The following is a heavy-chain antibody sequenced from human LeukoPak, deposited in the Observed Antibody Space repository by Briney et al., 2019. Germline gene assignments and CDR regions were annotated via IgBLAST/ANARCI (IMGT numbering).Heavy chain of an antibody. V-gene: IGHV4-39*07. CDR2: IYYSGST. CDR3: ARGTRFDYMDV. D-gene: IGHD3-16*01. Sequence: SETLSLTCTVSGGSISSSSYYWGWIRQPPGKGLEWIGSIYYSGSTYYNPSLKSRVTISVDTSKNQFSLKLSSVTAEDTAVYYCARGTRFDYMDVWGKGTTVTVPS. J-gene: IGHJ6*03. CDR1: GGSISSSSYY.